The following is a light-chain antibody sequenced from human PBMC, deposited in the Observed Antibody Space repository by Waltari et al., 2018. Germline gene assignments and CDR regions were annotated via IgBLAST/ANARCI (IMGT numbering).Light chain of an antibody. Sequence: QSALTQSASVSGSPVHSITISCPGTSSDVGYSTYVSWYQQFPVKVPLVLISEVKIRPSGVSSRCSASKSGNTASLTISGLQSEDEADYDCAAHTSRGTWVFGGGTKVTVL. CDR1: SSDVGYSTY. CDR3: AAHTSRGTWV. CDR2: EVK. J-gene: IGLJ3*02. V-gene: IGLV2-14*01.